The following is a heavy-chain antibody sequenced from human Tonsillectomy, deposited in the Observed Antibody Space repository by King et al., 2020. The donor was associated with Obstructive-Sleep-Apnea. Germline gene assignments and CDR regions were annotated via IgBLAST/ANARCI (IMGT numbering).Heavy chain of an antibody. CDR1: GFPFTYAW. CDR2: VKSKADGGTT. D-gene: IGHD1-14*01. J-gene: IGHJ4*02. Sequence: VQLVESGGGLVKPGGSLKLSCAASGFPFTYAWMNWVRQAPGSGLQWVGRVKSKADGGTTDYAAPVRGRFTISRDDSTNMLYLQMSSLKTEDTAVYYCTTFTPQPPRGNFDNWGQGTLVTVSS. CDR3: TTFTPQPPRGNFDN. V-gene: IGHV3-15*01.